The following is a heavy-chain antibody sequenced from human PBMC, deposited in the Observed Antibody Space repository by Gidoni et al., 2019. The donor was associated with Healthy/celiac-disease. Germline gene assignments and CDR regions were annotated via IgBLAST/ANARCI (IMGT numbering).Heavy chain of an antibody. CDR2: ISSSSSYI. CDR1: GFTFSSYS. Sequence: EVQLVESGGGLVKPGGPLRLSCAASGFTFSSYSMNWVRQAPGKGLEWVSSISSSSSYIYYADSVKGRFTISRDNAKNSLYLQMNSLRAEDTAVYYCARDGIVGATTPFDYWGQGTLVTVSS. D-gene: IGHD1-26*01. J-gene: IGHJ4*02. V-gene: IGHV3-21*01. CDR3: ARDGIVGATTPFDY.